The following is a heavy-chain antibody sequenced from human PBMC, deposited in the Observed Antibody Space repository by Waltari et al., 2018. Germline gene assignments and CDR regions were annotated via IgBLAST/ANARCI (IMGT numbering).Heavy chain of an antibody. CDR1: GFTFRNYW. V-gene: IGHV3-74*02. Sequence: EVQLVESGGGLAEPGGSLRLSCAASGFTFRNYWMYWVRQAPGKGLEWISGIDTGGSSTYYADSVKGRFTISRENAKNTVYLQMDSLRAEDTAVYYCAATVRDYWGQGVLVTVSS. J-gene: IGHJ4*02. CDR2: IDTGGSST. CDR3: AATVRDY. D-gene: IGHD4-17*01.